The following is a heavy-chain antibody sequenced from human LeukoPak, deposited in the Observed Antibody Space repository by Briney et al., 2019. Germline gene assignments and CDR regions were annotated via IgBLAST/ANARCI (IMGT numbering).Heavy chain of an antibody. CDR3: ARDYSGWYVFDY. CDR1: GFTFRSHA. CDR2: ISWDSKIQ. V-gene: IGHV3-30*04. Sequence: GGSLRLSCAASGFTFRSHAFHWVRQAPGKGLEWVAFISWDSKIQYYAESVKGRFTLSRDSSKSTVYLQMNSLRIEDAALYYCARDYSGWYVFDYWGQGTLVAVSP. D-gene: IGHD6-19*01. J-gene: IGHJ4*02.